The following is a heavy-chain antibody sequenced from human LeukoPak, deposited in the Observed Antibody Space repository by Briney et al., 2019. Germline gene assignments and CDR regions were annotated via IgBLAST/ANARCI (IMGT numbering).Heavy chain of an antibody. CDR2: VHLSGAT. V-gene: IGHV4-4*02. CDR3: TRESGAFSPFGF. D-gene: IGHD1-26*01. CDR1: GGSITTTNW. J-gene: IGHJ4*02. Sequence: SGTLSLTCAVSGGSITTTNWWSWVRPPPGKGLEWIGEVHLSGATNYNPSLESRVSMSIDKSKNHLSLEVTSVTAADTAIYYCTRESGAFSPFGFWGRGTLVTVSS.